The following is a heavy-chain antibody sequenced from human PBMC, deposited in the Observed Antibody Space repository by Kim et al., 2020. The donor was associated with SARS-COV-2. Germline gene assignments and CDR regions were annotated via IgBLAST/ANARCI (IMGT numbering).Heavy chain of an antibody. V-gene: IGHV1-18*01. CDR3: AISVYCSSTSCSGYRYGMEV. J-gene: IGHJ6*02. Sequence: ASVKVSCKASGYTFTSYGISWVRQAPGQGLEWMGWISAYNGNTNYAQKPQGRVTMTTDTSTSAAYMELRSLRSDDTAVYYCAISVYCSSTSCSGYRYGMEVWGQGTTVTVSS. D-gene: IGHD2-2*01. CDR2: ISAYNGNT. CDR1: GYTFTSYG.